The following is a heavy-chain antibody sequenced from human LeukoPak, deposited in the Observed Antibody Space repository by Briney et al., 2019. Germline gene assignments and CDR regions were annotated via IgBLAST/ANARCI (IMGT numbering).Heavy chain of an antibody. CDR2: IPYDGSNE. J-gene: IGHJ4*02. D-gene: IGHD1-7*01. V-gene: IGHV3-30*02. CDR1: GFTFSSFG. Sequence: GGSLRLSCAASGFTFSSFGMHWVRQAPGKGLEWVAFIPYDGSNEYYADSVKGRFTTSRDNSKNTLSLQMNSLRPEVTAVYYCARTTTFDYWGQGTLVTVSS. CDR3: ARTTTFDY.